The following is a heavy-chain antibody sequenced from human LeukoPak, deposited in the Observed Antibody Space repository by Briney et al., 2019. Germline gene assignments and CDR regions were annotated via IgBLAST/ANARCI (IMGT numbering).Heavy chain of an antibody. D-gene: IGHD2-2*03. V-gene: IGHV3-53*01. CDR3: VRDGYCSTSNCPKGSAFDI. CDR1: GFTVSSNY. Sequence: PGGSLRLSCAASGFTVSSNYMSWARHAPGKGLEGGSVYYSGGSTYYADSVKGRFTISRDNSKNTLYLQMNSLRAEDTAVYYCVRDGYCSTSNCPKGSAFDIWGQGTMVTVSS. CDR2: YYSGGST. J-gene: IGHJ3*02.